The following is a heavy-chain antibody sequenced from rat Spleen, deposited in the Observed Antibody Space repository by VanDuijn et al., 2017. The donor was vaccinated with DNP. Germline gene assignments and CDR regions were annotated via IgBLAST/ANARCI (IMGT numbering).Heavy chain of an antibody. CDR2: ISYEGSST. CDR3: TRQLGLDY. CDR1: GFTFSDYY. Sequence: EVQLVESGGGLVQPGRSLKLSCAASGFTFSDYYMAWVRQAPKKGLEWVASISYEGSSTYYGDSVKGRFTISRDNAKSTLYLQMNSLRSEDTATYYCTRQLGLDYWGQGVMVTVSS. D-gene: IGHD5-1*01. V-gene: IGHV5-22*01. J-gene: IGHJ2*01.